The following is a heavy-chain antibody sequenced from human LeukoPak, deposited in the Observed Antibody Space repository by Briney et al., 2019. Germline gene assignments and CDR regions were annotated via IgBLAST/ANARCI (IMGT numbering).Heavy chain of an antibody. CDR3: ARGGYCSGGSCSEAYYYYYGMDV. CDR1: GFTFSSYA. V-gene: IGHV3-30-3*01. J-gene: IGHJ6*02. Sequence: TGGSLRLSCAASGFTFSSYAMSWVRQAPGKGLEWVAVISYDGSNKYYADSVKGRFTISRDNSKNTLYLQMNSLRAEDTAVYYCARGGYCSGGSCSEAYYYYYGMDVWGQGTTVTVSS. CDR2: ISYDGSNK. D-gene: IGHD2-15*01.